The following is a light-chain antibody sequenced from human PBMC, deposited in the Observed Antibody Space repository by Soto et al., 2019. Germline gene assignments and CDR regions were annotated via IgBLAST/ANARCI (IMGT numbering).Light chain of an antibody. CDR2: AAS. V-gene: IGKV1-12*01. J-gene: IGKJ1*01. Sequence: DIQMTQSPSSVSASVGDRVTITCRASQDINNRLAWFQQRPGRAPKYLIQAASILQSGFPSRFSGSVSGTDFTLTINSLQPEDLATYYCLQVKSFPRTFGQGTKVELK. CDR1: QDINNR. CDR3: LQVKSFPRT.